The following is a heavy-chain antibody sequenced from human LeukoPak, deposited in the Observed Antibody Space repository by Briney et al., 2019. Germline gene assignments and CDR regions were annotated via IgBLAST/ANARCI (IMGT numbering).Heavy chain of an antibody. V-gene: IGHV1-24*01. CDR2: FDPEDGET. D-gene: IGHD6-19*01. CDR1: GYTLTELS. J-gene: IGHJ4*02. Sequence: ASAKVSCKVSGYTLTELSMHWVRQAPGKGREWMGGFDPEDGETIYAQKFQGRVTMTEDTSTDTAYMELSSLRSEDTAVYYCATGPIAVAGTDYWGQGTLVTVSS. CDR3: ATGPIAVAGTDY.